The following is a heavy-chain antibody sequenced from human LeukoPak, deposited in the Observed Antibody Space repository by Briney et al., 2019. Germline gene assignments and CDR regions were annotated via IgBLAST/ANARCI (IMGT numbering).Heavy chain of an antibody. D-gene: IGHD3-16*01. Sequence: SETLSLTCTVSGGSISSYYWSWIRQPPGKELEWIGFIYYSGSTSYNPSLKSRVTVSVDTSKNQFSLILSSVTAADTAVYYCVRGSTLRHYQYWGQGTLVTVSS. CDR3: VRGSTLRHYQY. CDR2: IYYSGST. CDR1: GGSISSYY. V-gene: IGHV4-59*08. J-gene: IGHJ4*02.